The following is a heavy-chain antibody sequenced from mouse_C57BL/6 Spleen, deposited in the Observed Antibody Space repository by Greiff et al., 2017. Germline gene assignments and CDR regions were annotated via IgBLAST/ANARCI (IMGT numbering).Heavy chain of an antibody. J-gene: IGHJ1*03. CDR3: AREGVTTRYFGV. Sequence: HVQLQQPGAELVRPGTSVKLSCKASGYTFTSYWMHWVKQRPGQGLEWIGVIDPSDSYTNYNQKFKGKATLTVDTSSSTAYMQLSSLTSEDSAVYYCAREGVTTRYFGVWGTGATVTVSS. CDR1: GYTFTSYW. D-gene: IGHD2-5*01. CDR2: IDPSDSYT. V-gene: IGHV1-59*01.